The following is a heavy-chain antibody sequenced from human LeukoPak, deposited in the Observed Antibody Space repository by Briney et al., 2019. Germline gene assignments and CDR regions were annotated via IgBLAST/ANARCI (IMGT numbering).Heavy chain of an antibody. Sequence: SGGSLRLSCAASGFTFSSYGMHWVRQAPGKGLEWVAVIWYDGSNKYYADSVKGRFTISRDNSKNTLYLQMNSLRAEDTAVYYCARRRDSGSYLVGSNWFDPWGQGTLVTVSS. V-gene: IGHV3-33*01. CDR1: GFTFSSYG. CDR2: IWYDGSNK. J-gene: IGHJ5*02. D-gene: IGHD1-26*01. CDR3: ARRRDSGSYLVGSNWFDP.